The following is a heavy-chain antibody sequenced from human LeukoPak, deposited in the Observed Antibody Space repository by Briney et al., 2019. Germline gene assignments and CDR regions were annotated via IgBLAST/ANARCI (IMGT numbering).Heavy chain of an antibody. CDR2: IYTSGST. Sequence: TSETLSLTCTVSGGSISSGSYYWSWIRQPAGKGLEWIGRIYTSGSTNYNPSLKSRVTISVDTSKNQFSLKLSSVTAADTAVYYCARGSDYDFWSGYYLFDYWGQGTLVTVSS. CDR3: ARGSDYDFWSGYYLFDY. V-gene: IGHV4-61*02. D-gene: IGHD3-3*01. J-gene: IGHJ4*02. CDR1: GGSISSGSYY.